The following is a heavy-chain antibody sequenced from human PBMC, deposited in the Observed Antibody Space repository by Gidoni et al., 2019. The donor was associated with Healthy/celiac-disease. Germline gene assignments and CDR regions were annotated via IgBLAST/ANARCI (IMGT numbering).Heavy chain of an antibody. CDR1: GFTFSSYG. V-gene: IGHV3-30*18. CDR2: ISYDGSNK. D-gene: IGHD4-17*01. CDR3: ANGDYGDYETYYGMDV. Sequence: QVQLVESGGGVVQPGRSLRPSCAASGFTFSSYGMHWVRQAPGKGLEWVAVISYDGSNKYYADSVKGRFTISRDNSKNTLYLQMNSLRAEDTAVYYCANGDYGDYETYYGMDVWGQGTTVTVSS. J-gene: IGHJ6*02.